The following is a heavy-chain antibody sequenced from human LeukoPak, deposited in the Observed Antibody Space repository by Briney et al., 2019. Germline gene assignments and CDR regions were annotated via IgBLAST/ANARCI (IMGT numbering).Heavy chain of an antibody. D-gene: IGHD3-10*01. J-gene: IGHJ4*02. CDR2: IYYSGST. Sequence: PSETLPLTCTVSGGSISSYYWSWIRQPPGKGLEWIGYIYYSGSTNYNPSLKSRVTISVDTSKNQFSLKLSSVTAADTAVYYCARERGSGRPDYWGQGTLVTVSS. V-gene: IGHV4-59*01. CDR1: GGSISSYY. CDR3: ARERGSGRPDY.